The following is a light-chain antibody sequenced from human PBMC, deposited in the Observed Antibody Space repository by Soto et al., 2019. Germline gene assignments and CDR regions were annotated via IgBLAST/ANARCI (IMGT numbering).Light chain of an antibody. CDR3: FSHRGGDSHV. V-gene: IGLV2-14*01. CDR1: SSDVGAYNY. J-gene: IGLJ1*01. CDR2: GVT. Sequence: SALTQPASVSGSPGQSITIPCTGTSSDVGAYNYVSWYQQYPGKAPKLMIYGVTNRPSGVSNRFSGSKTGNTASLTISGLQAEDEADYYCFSHRGGDSHVFGTGTKVTVL.